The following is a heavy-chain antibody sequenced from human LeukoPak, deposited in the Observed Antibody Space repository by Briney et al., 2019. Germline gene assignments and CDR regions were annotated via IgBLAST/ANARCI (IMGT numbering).Heavy chain of an antibody. V-gene: IGHV1-24*01. Sequence: ASVKVSCKVSGCTLTELSTHWVRQAPGKGLEWMGGFDPEDGEIVYAQNFQGRVTMTEDTSTDTAYMELSSLRSEDTAIYYCATANRLTRDSSGYYPDSWGQGTLVTVSS. CDR2: FDPEDGEI. D-gene: IGHD3-22*01. CDR3: ATANRLTRDSSGYYPDS. CDR1: GCTLTELS. J-gene: IGHJ4*02.